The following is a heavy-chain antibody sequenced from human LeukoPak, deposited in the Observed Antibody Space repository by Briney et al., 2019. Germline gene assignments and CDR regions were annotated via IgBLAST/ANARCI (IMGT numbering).Heavy chain of an antibody. J-gene: IGHJ4*02. D-gene: IGHD1-1*01. Sequence: SETLSLTCTVSGGSISSGGHSWSWIRQPPGKGLEWIGYIYYSGSTYYNPSLRSRVTISVDTSKNQFSLKLSSVTAADTAVYYCARDRVHHGVDYWGQGTLVTVSS. CDR2: IYYSGST. CDR1: GGSISSGGHS. CDR3: ARDRVHHGVDY. V-gene: IGHV4-30-4*08.